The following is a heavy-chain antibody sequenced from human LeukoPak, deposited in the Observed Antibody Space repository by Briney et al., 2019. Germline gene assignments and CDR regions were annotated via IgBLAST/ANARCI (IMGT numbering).Heavy chain of an antibody. J-gene: IGHJ6*03. Sequence: GGSLRLSCAASGFTLSSYWMSWVRKAPGKGMEWVAFIRYDGSNKYYADSVKGRFTISRDNSKNTLYLQMNSLRAEDTAVYYCAKVLKTYYYGSGSPEPYYYYYYMDVWGKGTTVTISS. CDR1: GFTLSSYW. CDR3: AKVLKTYYYGSGSPEPYYYYYYMDV. CDR2: IRYDGSNK. D-gene: IGHD3-10*01. V-gene: IGHV3-30*02.